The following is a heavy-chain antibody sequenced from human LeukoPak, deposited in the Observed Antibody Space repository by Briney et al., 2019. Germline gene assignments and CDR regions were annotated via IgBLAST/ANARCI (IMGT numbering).Heavy chain of an antibody. V-gene: IGHV3-66*04. Sequence: GGSLRLSCAASGFTVRSNYMSWVRQAPGKGLEWVSLIFNDGSTYYADSVKARFTISRDNSMDTLYLQMNSLRAEDTAVYYCARQGHYDFWSGYRLDYWGQGTLVTVSS. J-gene: IGHJ4*02. CDR2: IFNDGST. CDR1: GFTVRSNY. D-gene: IGHD3-3*01. CDR3: ARQGHYDFWSGYRLDY.